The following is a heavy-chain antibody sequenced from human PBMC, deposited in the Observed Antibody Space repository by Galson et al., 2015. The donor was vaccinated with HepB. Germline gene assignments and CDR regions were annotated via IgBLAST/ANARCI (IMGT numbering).Heavy chain of an antibody. D-gene: IGHD1-26*01. CDR3: TTDGIVGATRNFDY. Sequence: SLRLSCAASGFTFSNAWMNWVRQAPGKGLEWVGRIKSKTDGGTTDYAAPVKGRFTISRDDSKNTLYLQMNSLKTEDTAVYYCTTDGIVGATRNFDYWGQGTMVTVSS. CDR2: IKSKTDGGTT. J-gene: IGHJ4*03. V-gene: IGHV3-15*07. CDR1: GFTFSNAW.